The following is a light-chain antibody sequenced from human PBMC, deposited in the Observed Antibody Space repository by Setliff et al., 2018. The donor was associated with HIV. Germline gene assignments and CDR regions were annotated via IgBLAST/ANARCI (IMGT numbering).Light chain of an antibody. CDR2: EVN. Sequence: QSVLTQPASVSGSPGQSIAISCTGTSSNVGAYKYVSWYQQHPGKAPRLLIYEVNNRPSGVPNRFSGSKSGNTASLTISGLQLEDEAEYHCASFTKSSALEDVFGTGTKGTV. CDR3: ASFTKSSALEDV. J-gene: IGLJ1*01. V-gene: IGLV2-14*01. CDR1: SSNVGAYKY.